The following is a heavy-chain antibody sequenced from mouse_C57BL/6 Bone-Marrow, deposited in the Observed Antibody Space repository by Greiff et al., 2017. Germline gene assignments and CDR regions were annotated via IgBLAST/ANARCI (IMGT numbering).Heavy chain of an antibody. Sequence: EVQVVESGPELVKPGASVKIPCKASGYTFTDYNMDWVKQSHGKSLEWIGDINPNNGGTIYNQKFKGKATLTVDKSSSTAYMELRSLTSEDTAVYYCARCPRGYFDVWGTGTTVTVSS. CDR1: GYTFTDYN. CDR3: ARCPRGYFDV. CDR2: INPNNGGT. V-gene: IGHV1-18*01. J-gene: IGHJ1*03.